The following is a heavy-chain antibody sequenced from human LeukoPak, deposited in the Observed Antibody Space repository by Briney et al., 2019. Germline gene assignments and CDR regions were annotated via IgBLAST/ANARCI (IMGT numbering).Heavy chain of an antibody. CDR1: GFSFSSYW. Sequence: PGGSLRLSCAASGFSFSSYWMHWVRQAPGKGLVGVTRMNSDGSATYYADSVQGRFTISRDNAKNTLYLQMNSLRAEDTAMYFCAKGPNYFDSWGQGTLVTVSS. V-gene: IGHV3-74*01. CDR2: MNSDGSAT. CDR3: AKGPNYFDS. J-gene: IGHJ4*02.